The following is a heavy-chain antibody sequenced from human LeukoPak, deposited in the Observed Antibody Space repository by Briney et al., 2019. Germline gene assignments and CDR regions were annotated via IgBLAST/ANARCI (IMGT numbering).Heavy chain of an antibody. CDR1: GFTFDDYA. V-gene: IGHV3-23*01. CDR2: ISGSGGST. D-gene: IGHD6-19*01. J-gene: IGHJ4*02. Sequence: GGSLRLSCAASGFTFDDYAMSWVRQAPGKGLEWVSAISGSGGSTYYADSVKSRFTISRDNSKNTLYLQMNSLRAEDTAVYYCAKDLGYSSGWYEAYWGQGTLVTVSS. CDR3: AKDLGYSSGWYEAY.